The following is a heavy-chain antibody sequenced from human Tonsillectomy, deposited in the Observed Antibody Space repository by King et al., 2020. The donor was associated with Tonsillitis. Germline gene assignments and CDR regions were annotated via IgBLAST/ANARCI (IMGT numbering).Heavy chain of an antibody. J-gene: IGHJ5*02. CDR2: IRNRANSHIT. Sequence: VQLVESGGGLVQPGGSLRLSCAASGFIFSDHYMNWVRQAPGKGLEWVGRIRNRANSHITEYAASVKGRFSISRDNSKNSLYLQMNRLKIEDTGMYFCVRGLPAARDPWGQGTLVTVAS. CDR1: GFIFSDHY. CDR3: VRGLPAARDP. V-gene: IGHV3-72*01.